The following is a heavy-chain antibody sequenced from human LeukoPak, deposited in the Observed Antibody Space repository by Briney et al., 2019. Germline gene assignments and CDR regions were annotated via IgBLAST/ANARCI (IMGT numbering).Heavy chain of an antibody. CDR3: ATSSRGYSYGPPDY. D-gene: IGHD5-18*01. Sequence: SETLSLTCAVYGGSFSGYYWSWIRQPPGKGLEWIGEINHSGSTNYNPSLKSRVTISVDTSKNQFSLKLRSVTAADTAVYYCATSSRGYSYGPPDYWGQGTLVTVSS. CDR1: GGSFSGYY. V-gene: IGHV4-34*01. CDR2: INHSGST. J-gene: IGHJ4*02.